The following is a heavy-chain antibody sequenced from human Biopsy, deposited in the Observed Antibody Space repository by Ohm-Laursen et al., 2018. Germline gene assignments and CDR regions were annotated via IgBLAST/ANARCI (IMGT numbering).Heavy chain of an antibody. J-gene: IGHJ4*02. D-gene: IGHD6-25*01. Sequence: SNTLSLTCTVSGGSISSDYWSWIRQPPGKGLEWIGYLYNTGGTNYNPSLKSRVTISVDTSKNQFSLKLGSVTAADTAVYYCAREAAIIDPRTRAFDYWGQGTLVTVSS. V-gene: IGHV4-59*01. CDR1: GGSISSDY. CDR2: LYNTGGT. CDR3: AREAAIIDPRTRAFDY.